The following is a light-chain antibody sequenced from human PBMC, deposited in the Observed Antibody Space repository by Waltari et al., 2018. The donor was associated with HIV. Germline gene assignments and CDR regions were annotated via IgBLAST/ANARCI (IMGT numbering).Light chain of an antibody. CDR3: QQYGSSPPAVT. V-gene: IGKV3-20*01. CDR2: GAS. J-gene: IGKJ2*01. Sequence: EIVLTQSPGTLSLSPGERATLPCRASQSVSSSYLAWYQQKPGQAPRLLIYGASSRATGIPDRFSGSGSGTDFTLTISRLEPEDFAVYYCQQYGSSPPAVTFGQGTKLEIK. CDR1: QSVSSSY.